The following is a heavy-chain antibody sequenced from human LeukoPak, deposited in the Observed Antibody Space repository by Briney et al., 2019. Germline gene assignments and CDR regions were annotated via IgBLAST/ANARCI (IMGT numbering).Heavy chain of an antibody. CDR1: GFIVSNNY. CDR2: IYAGGST. Sequence: GGSLRLSCAASGFIVSNNYVSWVRQAPGKGLEWVSSIYAGGSTYYADSVKGRFTISRDNSKNTVFLQMDSLRAEDTAVYYCARGRQITGTYYPYDYWGQGTLVTVSS. V-gene: IGHV3-66*01. D-gene: IGHD1-26*01. J-gene: IGHJ4*02. CDR3: ARGRQITGTYYPYDY.